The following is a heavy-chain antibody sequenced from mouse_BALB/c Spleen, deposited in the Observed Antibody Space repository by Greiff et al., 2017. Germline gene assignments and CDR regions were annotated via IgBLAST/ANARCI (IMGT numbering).Heavy chain of an antibody. D-gene: IGHD2-2*01. V-gene: IGHV5-12-2*01. CDR2: ISNGGGST. CDR1: GFTFSSYT. Sequence: EVKLMESGGGLVKPGGSLKLSCAASGFTFSSYTMSWVRQTPEKRLEWVAYISNGGGSTYYPDTVKGRFTISRDNAKNTLYLQMSSLKSEDTAMYYCARRGLEKYYFDYWGQGTTLTVSS. CDR3: ARRGLEKYYFDY. J-gene: IGHJ2*01.